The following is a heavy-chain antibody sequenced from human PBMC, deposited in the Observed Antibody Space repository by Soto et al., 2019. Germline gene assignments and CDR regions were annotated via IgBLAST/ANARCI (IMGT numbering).Heavy chain of an antibody. CDR1: GGSISSSSYY. Sequence: QLQLQESGPGLVKPSETLSLTCTVSGGSISSSSYYWGWIRQPPGKGLEWIGSIYYSGSTYYNPSLKSRVTISVDTSKNQFSLKLSSVTAADTAVYYCARLDYPYLARNWFDPWGQGTLVTVSS. V-gene: IGHV4-39*01. CDR2: IYYSGST. J-gene: IGHJ5*02. CDR3: ARLDYPYLARNWFDP. D-gene: IGHD4-17*01.